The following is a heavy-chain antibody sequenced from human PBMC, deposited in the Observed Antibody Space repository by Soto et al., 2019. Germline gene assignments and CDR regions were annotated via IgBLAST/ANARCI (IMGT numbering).Heavy chain of an antibody. J-gene: IGHJ4*02. V-gene: IGHV3-48*01. Sequence: EVQLVESGGGLVQPGGSLRLSCAASGFTLSLYNMNWFRQAPEEGLEWVSYINKKSDSIYYADSVKGRFTVSRDYAKNSLYLQMNNLRVEDTAVYYCARDVWDCSGGTCRDYWGQGTLVSVSS. CDR3: ARDVWDCSGGTCRDY. D-gene: IGHD2-15*01. CDR1: GFTLSLYN. CDR2: INKKSDSI.